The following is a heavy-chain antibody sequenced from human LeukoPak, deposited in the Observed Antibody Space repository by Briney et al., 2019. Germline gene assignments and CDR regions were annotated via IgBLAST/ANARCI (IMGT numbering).Heavy chain of an antibody. J-gene: IGHJ4*02. CDR3: ARYAVEYRGTYFDY. D-gene: IGHD1-26*01. CDR1: GGSISSTDHY. CDR2: IYYGGGT. V-gene: IGHV4-39*01. Sequence: SETLSPTCTVSGGSISSTDHYWGWIRKPPGKGLLWIGSIYYGGGTYYNPSLKSRVTISVDTSKNQFSLKLSSVSASDTAVYYCARYAVEYRGTYFDYWGQGALVTVSS.